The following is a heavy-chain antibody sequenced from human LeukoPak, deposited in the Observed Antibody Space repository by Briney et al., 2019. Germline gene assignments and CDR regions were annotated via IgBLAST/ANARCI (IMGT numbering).Heavy chain of an antibody. CDR1: GFTFDDYG. J-gene: IGHJ4*02. CDR3: ARVHYYYDSSGYYYRGFDY. Sequence: GGSLRLSCAASGFTFDDYGMSWVRQAPRKGLEWVSGINWNGGSTGYADSVKGRFTISRDNAKNSLYLQMNSLRAEDTALYYCARVHYYYDSSGYYYRGFDYWGQGTLVTVSS. D-gene: IGHD3-22*01. V-gene: IGHV3-20*04. CDR2: INWNGGST.